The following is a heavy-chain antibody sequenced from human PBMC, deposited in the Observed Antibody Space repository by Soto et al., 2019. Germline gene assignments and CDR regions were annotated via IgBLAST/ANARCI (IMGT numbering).Heavy chain of an antibody. D-gene: IGHD1-1*01. J-gene: IGHJ5*02. CDR2: MLYDGTNI. V-gene: IGHV3-30*18. CDR3: AKDDGTGS. CDR1: GFSFSTFG. Sequence: QVQLVESGGGVVQPGRSLRLSCAASGFSFSTFGMHWVRQAPGKGLEWLPGMLYDGTNIHYADSVKGRFTISRDSSKNTGYLEMNSLRVEDTAVYFCAKDDGTGSWGQGTLVTVSS.